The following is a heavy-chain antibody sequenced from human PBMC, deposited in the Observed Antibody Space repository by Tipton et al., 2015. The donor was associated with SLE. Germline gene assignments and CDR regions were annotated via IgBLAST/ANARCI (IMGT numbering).Heavy chain of an antibody. CDR3: AREGWFFDY. V-gene: IGHV4-61*02. Sequence: TLSLTCTVSGGSISSASYYWSWIRQPAGKGLEWIGRIYTSGSTNYNPSLKSRVTISVDTSKNQFSLKLSSVTAADTAVYYCAREGWFFDYWGQGTLVTVSS. J-gene: IGHJ4*02. CDR1: GGSISSASYY. D-gene: IGHD2-15*01. CDR2: IYTSGST.